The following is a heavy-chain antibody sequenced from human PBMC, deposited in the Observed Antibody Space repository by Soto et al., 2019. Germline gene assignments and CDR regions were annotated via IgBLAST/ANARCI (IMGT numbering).Heavy chain of an antibody. D-gene: IGHD3-3*01. V-gene: IGHV1-46*03. J-gene: IGHJ6*03. CDR1: GYTFTSYY. CDR2: INPSGGST. Sequence: ASLKVSCKASGYTFTSYYMHWVRQAPGQGLEWMGIINPSGGSTSYAQKFQGRVTMTRDTSTSTVYMELSSLRSEDTAVYYCARDFYDFWSGYVPGGYYYYMDVWGKGTTVTVSS. CDR3: ARDFYDFWSGYVPGGYYYYMDV.